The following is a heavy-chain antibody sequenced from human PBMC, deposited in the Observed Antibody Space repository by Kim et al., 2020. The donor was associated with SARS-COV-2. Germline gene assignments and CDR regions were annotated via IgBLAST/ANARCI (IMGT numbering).Heavy chain of an antibody. V-gene: IGHV1-69*13. J-gene: IGHJ6*02. CDR3: ANQNKLSSRGHKLNYYYGMDV. CDR2: IIPIFGTA. CDR1: GGTFSSYA. Sequence: SVKVSCKASGGTFSSYAISWVRQAPGQGLEWMGGIIPIFGTANYAQKFQGRVTITADESTSTAYMELSSLRSEDTAVYYCANQNKLSSRGHKLNYYYGMDVWGQGTTVTVSS. D-gene: IGHD6-13*01.